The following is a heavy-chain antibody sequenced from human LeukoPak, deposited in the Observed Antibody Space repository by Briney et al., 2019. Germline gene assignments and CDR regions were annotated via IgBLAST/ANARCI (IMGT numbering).Heavy chain of an antibody. CDR2: IYHSGST. CDR1: GGSISSSNW. V-gene: IGHV4-4*02. J-gene: IGHJ4*02. Sequence: SETLSLTCAVSGGSISSSNWWSWVRQPPGKGLEWIGEIYHSGSTNYNPSLKSRVTISVDKSKNQFSLKLSSVTAADTAVYYCAGGRETYYYDSSGYVYYFDYWGQGTLVSVSS. D-gene: IGHD3-22*01. CDR3: AGGRETYYYDSSGYVYYFDY.